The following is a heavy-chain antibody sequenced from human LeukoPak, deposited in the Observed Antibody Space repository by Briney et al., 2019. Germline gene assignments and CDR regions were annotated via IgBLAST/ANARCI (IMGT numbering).Heavy chain of an antibody. CDR1: GFTFNSYA. Sequence: GGSLRLSCAASGFTFNSYAMSWVRQAPGKGLEWVSAISGSGGSTYYADSVKGRFTISRDNSKNTLYLQMNSLRAEDTAVYYCAKDPYYYGSGSYYPADYWGQGTLVTVSS. D-gene: IGHD3-10*01. CDR2: ISGSGGST. V-gene: IGHV3-23*01. J-gene: IGHJ4*02. CDR3: AKDPYYYGSGSYYPADY.